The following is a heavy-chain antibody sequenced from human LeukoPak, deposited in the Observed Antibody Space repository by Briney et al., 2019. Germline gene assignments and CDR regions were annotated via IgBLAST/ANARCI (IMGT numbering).Heavy chain of an antibody. D-gene: IGHD6-13*01. CDR2: ISWNSGSI. Sequence: PGGSLRLSCAASGFTFDDYAMHWVRQAPGKGLEWVSGISWNSGSIGYADSVKGRFTISRDNAKNSLYLQMNSLRAEDMALYYCAKGQQLVLFGAFDFWGQGTMVTVSS. CDR3: AKGQQLVLFGAFDF. J-gene: IGHJ3*01. CDR1: GFTFDDYA. V-gene: IGHV3-9*03.